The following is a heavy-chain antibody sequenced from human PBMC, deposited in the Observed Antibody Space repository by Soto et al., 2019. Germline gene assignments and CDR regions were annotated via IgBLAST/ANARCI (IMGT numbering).Heavy chain of an antibody. V-gene: IGHV3-23*01. J-gene: IGHJ4*02. CDR1: GFSFSSYA. CDR2: ISGSGGTT. D-gene: IGHD6-19*01. CDR3: AKDGRYSSGWYYGYFDY. Sequence: VQLLDTGGGLVQPGGSLRLSCAASGFSFSSYAMSWVRQAPGKGLEWISAISGSGGTTYYADSVKGRFTISRDNSKATLFLQMNSLRAEDTAVYYCAKDGRYSSGWYYGYFDYWGQGTLVTVSS.